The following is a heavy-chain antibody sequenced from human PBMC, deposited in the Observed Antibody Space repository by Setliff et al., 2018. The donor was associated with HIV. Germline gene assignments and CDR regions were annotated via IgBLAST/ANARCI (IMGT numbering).Heavy chain of an antibody. D-gene: IGHD7-27*01. CDR2: IYPGDSDT. Sequence: GESLKISCKGSGYSFTSYWIGWVRQMPGKGLEWMGIIYPGDSDTRYSPSFQGQVTISADRSITTAYLQWRSLKTSDTAIYYCIRRRRAPGTGDLEAYWGQGTLVTVSS. CDR1: GYSFTSYW. V-gene: IGHV5-51*01. CDR3: IRRRRAPGTGDLEAY. J-gene: IGHJ4*02.